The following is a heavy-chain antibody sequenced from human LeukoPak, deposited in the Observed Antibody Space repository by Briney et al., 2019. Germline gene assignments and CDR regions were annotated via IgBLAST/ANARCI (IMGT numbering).Heavy chain of an antibody. Sequence: PSETLSLTCTVSGGSISSGSYYWGWIRQPPGKGLEWIGNIYYSGSTYYNPSLKSRVSISVDTSKNQFSLKLSSVTAADTAVYYCARAGITMVRGAHYIPLYYYYYMDVWGKGTTVTVSS. D-gene: IGHD3-10*01. CDR3: ARAGITMVRGAHYIPLYYYYYMDV. J-gene: IGHJ6*03. V-gene: IGHV4-39*07. CDR1: GGSISSGSYY. CDR2: IYYSGST.